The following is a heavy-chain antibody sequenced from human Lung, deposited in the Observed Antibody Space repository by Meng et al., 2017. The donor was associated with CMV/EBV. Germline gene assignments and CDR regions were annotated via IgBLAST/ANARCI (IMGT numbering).Heavy chain of an antibody. V-gene: IGHV3-66*02. Sequence: GESLKISCAASGFTVSSNYMSWVRQAPGKGLEWISVFHSDGFTKYADSVKGRFTISRDNPKNTLYLEMSSLRTEDTAVYYCARGILGGYYDSRGYVTDFWGQGXLVTVSS. CDR2: FHSDGFT. J-gene: IGHJ4*02. D-gene: IGHD3-22*01. CDR1: GFTVSSNY. CDR3: ARGILGGYYDSRGYVTDF.